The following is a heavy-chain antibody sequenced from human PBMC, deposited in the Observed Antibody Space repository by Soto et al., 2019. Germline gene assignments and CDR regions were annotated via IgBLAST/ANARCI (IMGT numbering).Heavy chain of an antibody. J-gene: IGHJ4*02. D-gene: IGHD2-2*01. CDR1: GFTFSSYA. Sequence: GGSLRLSCAASGFTFSSYAMSWVRQAPGKGLEWVSAISGSGGSTYYADSVKGRFTISRDNSKNTLYLQMNSLRAEDTAVYYCAFKPVVVPDMISDYWGQGTLVTVS. CDR2: ISGSGGST. V-gene: IGHV3-23*01. CDR3: AFKPVVVPDMISDY.